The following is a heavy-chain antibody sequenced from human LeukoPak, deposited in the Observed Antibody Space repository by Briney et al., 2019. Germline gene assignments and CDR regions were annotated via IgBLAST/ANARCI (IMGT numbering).Heavy chain of an antibody. D-gene: IGHD3-10*01. J-gene: IGHJ4*02. Sequence: GGSLRLSCAASGFTFSSYAMSWVRQAPGKGLEWVSAISGSGGSTYYADSVKGRFTISRDNSRNTLYLQMNSLRAEDTAVYYCAKGVGELPKFFDYWGQGTLVTVSS. CDR2: ISGSGGST. V-gene: IGHV3-23*01. CDR1: GFTFSSYA. CDR3: AKGVGELPKFFDY.